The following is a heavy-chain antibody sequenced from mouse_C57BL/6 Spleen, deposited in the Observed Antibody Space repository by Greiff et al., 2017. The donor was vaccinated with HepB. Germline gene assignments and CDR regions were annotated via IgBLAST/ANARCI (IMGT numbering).Heavy chain of an antibody. D-gene: IGHD1-1*02. V-gene: IGHV5-4*01. Sequence: EVQGVESGGGLVKPGGSLKLSCAASGFTFSSYAMSWVRQTPEKRLEWVATISDGGSYTYYPDNVKGRFTISRDNAKNNLYLQMSHLKSEDTAMYYCAREDYGVFAYWGQGTLVTVSA. J-gene: IGHJ3*01. CDR2: ISDGGSYT. CDR3: AREDYGVFAY. CDR1: GFTFSSYA.